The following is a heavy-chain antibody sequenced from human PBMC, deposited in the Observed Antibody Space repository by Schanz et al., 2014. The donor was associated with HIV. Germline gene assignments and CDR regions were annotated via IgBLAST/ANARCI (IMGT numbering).Heavy chain of an antibody. CDR2: INHSGST. CDR1: GGLFSGNY. CDR3: ARTPYYFDY. V-gene: IGHV4-34*01. J-gene: IGHJ4*02. Sequence: QVQLQQWGAGLLKPSETLSLTCAAYGGLFSGNYWTWVRQSPGKGLQWIGEINHSGSTNYNPSLKSRVTISVDTSKNQFSLRLNSVTAADTAVYYCARTPYYFDYWGQGTLVTVSS.